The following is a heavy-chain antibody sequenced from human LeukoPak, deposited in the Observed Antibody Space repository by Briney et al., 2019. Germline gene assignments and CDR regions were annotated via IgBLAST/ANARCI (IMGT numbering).Heavy chain of an antibody. V-gene: IGHV4-61*01. CDR1: CPSVTSGRNE. J-gene: IGHJ4*02. CDR2: IYYTGST. D-gene: IGHD3-16*02. CDR3: ARGFETNYRYTLYY. Sequence: KPGDTLSLTCTLACPSVTSGRNESAWIRQPPWNGLQRFVYIYYTGSTYYKPSLKSRLTISLDTSKNQFSLRLSSVTAADTAVYYCARGFETNYRYTLYYWGQGTLVTVSS.